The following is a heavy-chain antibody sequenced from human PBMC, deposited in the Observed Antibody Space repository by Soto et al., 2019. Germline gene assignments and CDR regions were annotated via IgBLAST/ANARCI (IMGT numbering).Heavy chain of an antibody. CDR1: GGSISSGGYY. CDR2: ISDSGST. Sequence: QVQLQESGPGLVKPSQTLSLTCSVSGGSISSGGYYWTWIRQHPGTGLGGIGYISDSGSTYYSTSLRSRFTISVDTSNNQFSLRLSSVTAADTAMYYCARAHYGSYYRVGTMGAVAVWGQGTTVTVSS. J-gene: IGHJ6*02. V-gene: IGHV4-31*03. CDR3: ARAHYGSYYRVGTMGAVAV. D-gene: IGHD3-10*01.